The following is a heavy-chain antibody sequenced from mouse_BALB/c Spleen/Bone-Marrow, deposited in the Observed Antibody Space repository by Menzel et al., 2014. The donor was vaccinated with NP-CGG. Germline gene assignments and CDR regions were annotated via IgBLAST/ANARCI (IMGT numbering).Heavy chain of an antibody. CDR1: GHSLTSFG. V-gene: IGHV2-9*02. J-gene: IGHJ2*01. Sequence: VQLQQTRPRSVAPSQSLSISCTVYGHSLTSFGVHWVRQPPGKGLEWLGVIWAGGSTNYKSALISRLSISKDNSQSQVFLKMNSLQTGDGAIYYFAGAGSVFFVFWDQGTTIIISS. D-gene: IGHD4-1*01. CDR3: AGAGSVFFVF. CDR2: IWAGGST.